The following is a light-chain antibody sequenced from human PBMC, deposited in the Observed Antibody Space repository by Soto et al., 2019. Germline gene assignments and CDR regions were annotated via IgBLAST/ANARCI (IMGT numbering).Light chain of an antibody. J-gene: IGKJ4*01. Sequence: EIVMTQSPATLYVSPGERATLSCRASQSISSNLAWYQQKPGQAPRLLIYGPSTRATGIPARFSGSGSGTEVTLTISSLQSEDFAVYYCQQYNTWPLTFGGVTKVEIK. CDR1: QSISSN. CDR3: QQYNTWPLT. CDR2: GPS. V-gene: IGKV3-15*01.